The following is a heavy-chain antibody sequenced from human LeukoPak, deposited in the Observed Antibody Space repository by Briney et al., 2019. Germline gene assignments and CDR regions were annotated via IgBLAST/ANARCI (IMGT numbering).Heavy chain of an antibody. CDR2: IKSKTDGGTT. Sequence: GGSLRLSCAASGFTSSNAWMSWVRQAPGKGLEWAGRIKSKTDGGTTDYAAPVKGRFTISRDDSKNTLYLQMNSLKTEDTAVYYCTTGVGYRTYYYYYMDVWGKGTTVTVSS. V-gene: IGHV3-15*01. D-gene: IGHD5-24*01. CDR3: TTGVGYRTYYYYYMDV. J-gene: IGHJ6*03. CDR1: GFTSSNAW.